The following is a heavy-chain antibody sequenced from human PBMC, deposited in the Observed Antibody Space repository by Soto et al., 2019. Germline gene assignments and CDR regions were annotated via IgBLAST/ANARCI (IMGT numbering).Heavy chain of an antibody. CDR1: GYTFTSYY. CDR2: INPSGGST. V-gene: IGHV1-46*03. J-gene: IGHJ4*02. Sequence: GASVKVSCKASGYTFTSYYMHWVRQAPGQGLEWMGIINPSGGSTSYAQKFQGRVTMTRDTSTSTVYMELSSLRSEDTAVYYCAREWNAIPADRFGFDYWGQGTLVTSPQ. CDR3: AREWNAIPADRFGFDY. D-gene: IGHD2-2*01.